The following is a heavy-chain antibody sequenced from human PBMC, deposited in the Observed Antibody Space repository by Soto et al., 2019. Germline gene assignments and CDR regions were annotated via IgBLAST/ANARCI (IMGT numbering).Heavy chain of an antibody. CDR1: GGSFGKSA. Sequence: GASVKVSCKASGGSFGKSAINWVRQTPGQGLEWLGGFIPVYRTLNYAQKFQGRVTITADESTGTAYMTLSSLASDDTDVYYCATGVIWIGYFTVDSWGQGTRVTVSS. CDR2: FIPVYRTL. CDR3: ATGVIWIGYFTVDS. D-gene: IGHD3-3*01. V-gene: IGHV1-69*13. J-gene: IGHJ4*02.